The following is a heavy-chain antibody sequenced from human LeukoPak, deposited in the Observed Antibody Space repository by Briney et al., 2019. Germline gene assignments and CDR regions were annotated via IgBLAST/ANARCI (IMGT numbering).Heavy chain of an antibody. CDR2: IYYSGST. V-gene: IGHV4-59*01. D-gene: IGHD3-3*01. Sequence: PSETLSLTCTVSGGSISVYYWSWIRQPPGKGLWWSGYIYYSGSTNYNPSLKSRVTISVDTSKNQFSLKLSSVTAADTAVYYCARDRADFWSGYYGAWFDPWGQGTLVTVSS. CDR3: ARDRADFWSGYYGAWFDP. J-gene: IGHJ5*02. CDR1: GGSISVYY.